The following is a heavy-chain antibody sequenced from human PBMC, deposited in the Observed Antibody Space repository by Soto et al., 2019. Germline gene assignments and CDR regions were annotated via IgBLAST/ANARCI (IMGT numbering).Heavy chain of an antibody. J-gene: IGHJ4*02. CDR2: IYYSGST. CDR1: GGAISSYY. Sequence: PSETLSLTCTVSGGAISSYYLSWIQQPPGKGLEWIGYIYYSGSTNYNPSLKSRVTISVDTSKNQFSLKLSSVTAADTAVYYCARHHPATIFGVVIKEPSFDYWGQGTLVTVSS. D-gene: IGHD3-3*01. V-gene: IGHV4-59*08. CDR3: ARHHPATIFGVVIKEPSFDY.